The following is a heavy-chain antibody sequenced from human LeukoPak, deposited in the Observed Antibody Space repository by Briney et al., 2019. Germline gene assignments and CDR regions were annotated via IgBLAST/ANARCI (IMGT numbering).Heavy chain of an antibody. J-gene: IGHJ5*02. CDR3: ARGQKRITIFGVVETKKNWFDP. Sequence: VASVNVSCTASGYTFTSYYMHWVRQAPGQGLEWMGIINPSGGSTSYAQKFQGRVTMTRDTSTSTVYMELSSLRSEDTAVYYCARGQKRITIFGVVETKKNWFDPWGQGTLVTVSS. CDR1: GYTFTSYY. V-gene: IGHV1-46*01. CDR2: INPSGGST. D-gene: IGHD3-3*01.